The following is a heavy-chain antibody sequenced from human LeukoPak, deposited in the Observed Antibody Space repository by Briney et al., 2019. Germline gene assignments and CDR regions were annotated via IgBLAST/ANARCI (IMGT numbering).Heavy chain of an antibody. CDR3: AKSSTRGDYYGMDV. Sequence: PGGSLRLSCAASGFTFSSYGMHWVRQAPGKGLEWVAVISYDGSNKYYADFVKGRFTISRDNSKNTLYLQMNSLRAEDTAVYYCAKSSTRGDYYGMDVWGQGTTVTVSS. V-gene: IGHV3-30*18. D-gene: IGHD1/OR15-1a*01. CDR2: ISYDGSNK. CDR1: GFTFSSYG. J-gene: IGHJ6*02.